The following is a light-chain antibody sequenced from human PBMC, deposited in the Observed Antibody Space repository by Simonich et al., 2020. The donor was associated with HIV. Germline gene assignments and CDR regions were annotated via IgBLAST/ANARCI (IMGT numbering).Light chain of an antibody. J-gene: IGLJ2*01. V-gene: IGLV3-21*03. Sequence: SYVLTQPPSVSVAPGKTARITCGGNNIGSKSVHWYQQTPGQAPVLVVYDDSHRPSGIPERFSGANSGNTATLTISRVEAGDEADYYCQVWDSSSDHREVFGGGTKLTVL. CDR2: DDS. CDR1: NIGSKS. CDR3: QVWDSSSDHREV.